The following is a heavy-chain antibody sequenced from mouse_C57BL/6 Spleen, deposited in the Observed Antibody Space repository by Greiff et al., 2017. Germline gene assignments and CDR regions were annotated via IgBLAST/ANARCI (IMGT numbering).Heavy chain of an antibody. J-gene: IGHJ2*01. CDR3: VRQGIYYGNYVDYFDY. D-gene: IGHD2-1*01. CDR2: IRSKSNNYAT. CDR1: GFSFNTYA. V-gene: IGHV10-1*01. Sequence: EVMLVESGGGLVQPKGSLKLSCAASGFSFNTYAMNWVRQAPGKGLEWVARIRSKSNNYATYYADSVKDRFTISRDDSESMLYLQMNNLKTEDTAMYYCVRQGIYYGNYVDYFDYWGQGTTLTVSS.